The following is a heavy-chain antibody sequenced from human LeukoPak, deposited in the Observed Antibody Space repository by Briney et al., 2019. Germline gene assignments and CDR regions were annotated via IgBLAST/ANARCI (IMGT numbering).Heavy chain of an antibody. CDR2: IYGDDDK. CDR1: GFSLSTSGVV. CDR3: AHRRDSSWSFDY. J-gene: IGHJ4*02. D-gene: IGHD6-13*01. Sequence: VSGPTLVNPPQTLTLTCTFSGFSLSTSGVVVAWIRQPPGKALEWLALIYGDDDKRYSPSLKSRLTITKDTSKNQVVLTMTNMDPVDTATYYCAHRRDSSWSFDYWGQGTLVIVSS. V-gene: IGHV2-5*02.